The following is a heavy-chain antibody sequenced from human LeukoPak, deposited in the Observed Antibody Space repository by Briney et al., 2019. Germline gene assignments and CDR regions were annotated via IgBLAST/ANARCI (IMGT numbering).Heavy chain of an antibody. D-gene: IGHD3-10*01. CDR3: AKESGWFGELLYDFDY. V-gene: IGHV3-23*01. Sequence: PGGSLRLSCAASGFTFISYAMSWVRQAPGKGLEWVSAISGSGGSTYYADSVKAQFTFSRDNSKNTLYLQMNSLRAEDTAVYYCAKESGWFGELLYDFDYWGQGTLVTVSS. CDR1: GFTFISYA. CDR2: ISGSGGST. J-gene: IGHJ4*02.